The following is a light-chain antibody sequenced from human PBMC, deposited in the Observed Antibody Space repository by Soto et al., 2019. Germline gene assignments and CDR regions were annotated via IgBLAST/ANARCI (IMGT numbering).Light chain of an antibody. Sequence: QSVLTQPPSASGTPGQRFTISCSGSTSNIGRNSVYWYQQHPDRAPKLLIYEDTKRPSGISDRFSGSTSGNTASLTISGLRAEDGAIYHCSSYAGFNIFGAGTQLTVL. CDR3: SSYAGFNI. V-gene: IGLV1-47*01. J-gene: IGLJ2*01. CDR1: TSNIGRNS. CDR2: EDT.